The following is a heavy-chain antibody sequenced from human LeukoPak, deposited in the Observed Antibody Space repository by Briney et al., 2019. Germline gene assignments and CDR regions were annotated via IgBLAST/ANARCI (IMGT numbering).Heavy chain of an antibody. J-gene: IGHJ4*02. Sequence: SETLSLTCTVSGGSISSYYWSWIRQPAGKGLEWIGEINHSGSTNYNPSLKNRVTISVDTSKIQFSLKVSSVTAADTAVYYCARRVGQKTTVDYWGQGTLVTVSS. CDR1: GGSISSYY. D-gene: IGHD4-11*01. CDR2: INHSGST. V-gene: IGHV4-34*01. CDR3: ARRVGQKTTVDY.